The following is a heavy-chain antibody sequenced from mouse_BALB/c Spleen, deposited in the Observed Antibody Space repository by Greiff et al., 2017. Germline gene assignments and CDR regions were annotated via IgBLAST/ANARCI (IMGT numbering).Heavy chain of an antibody. D-gene: IGHD2-3*01. CDR1: GYAFSSYW. J-gene: IGHJ3*01. CDR2: IYPGDGDT. V-gene: IGHV1-80*01. Sequence: VQLQQSGAELVRPGSSVKISCKASGYAFSSYWMNWVKQRPGQGLEWIGQIYPGDGDTNYNGKFKGKATLTADKSSSTAYMQLSSLTSEDSAVYFCARERNDGYFADWGQGTLVTVSA. CDR3: ARERNDGYFAD.